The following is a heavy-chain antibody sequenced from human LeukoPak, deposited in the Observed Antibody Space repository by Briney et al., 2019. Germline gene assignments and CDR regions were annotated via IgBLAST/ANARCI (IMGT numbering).Heavy chain of an antibody. V-gene: IGHV3-7*05. J-gene: IGHJ1*01. CDR3: ARSGRAVAATSWD. Sequence: PSETLTLSCAVSGCTFGNIWITWIRQAPARGLELVWLISQYGSETYSMHSVRGRLTISRDNVKNPLSLQMSSLRAEDTAVYYCARSGRAVAATSWDWGQGTLVTVSS. CDR1: GCTFGNIW. D-gene: IGHD1-26*01. CDR2: ISQYGSET.